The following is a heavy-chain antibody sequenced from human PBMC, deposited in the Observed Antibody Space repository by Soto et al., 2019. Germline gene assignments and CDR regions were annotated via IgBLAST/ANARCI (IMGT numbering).Heavy chain of an antibody. Sequence: GGSLRLSCAASGFTFRGYAMTWVRQAPGKGLEWVSALTPGGETTYHIDSVKGRFTISRDNAKNTLYLQMNSLTDADTAVYYCAYWGQGTLVTVSS. CDR1: GFTFRGYA. J-gene: IGHJ4*02. CDR3: AY. V-gene: IGHV3-23*01. CDR2: LTPGGETT.